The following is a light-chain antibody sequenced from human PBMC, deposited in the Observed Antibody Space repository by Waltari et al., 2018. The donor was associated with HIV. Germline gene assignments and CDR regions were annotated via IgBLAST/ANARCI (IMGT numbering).Light chain of an antibody. V-gene: IGLV2-14*03. CDR1: SSDVGGYNY. CDR2: DVS. CDR3: SSYTSSSPYA. Sequence: QSALTQPASVSGSPGQSITISCTGTSSDVGGYNYVSWYQQHPGKAPKLMIYDVSNRTSGVSNRFSGSKSGNTASLTISGLQAEDDADYYCSSYTSSSPYAFGTGTKVTVL. J-gene: IGLJ1*01.